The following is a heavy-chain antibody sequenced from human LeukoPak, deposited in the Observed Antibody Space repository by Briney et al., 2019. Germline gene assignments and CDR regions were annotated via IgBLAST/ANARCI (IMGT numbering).Heavy chain of an antibody. V-gene: IGHV1-18*01. CDR2: ISAYNGKT. J-gene: IGHJ3*02. Sequence: GASVKVSCKASGYTFINYGISWVRQAPGQGLEWMGWISAYNGKTNSAQKVLDRVTLTIDTSTRTAYMELRSLRSDDTAVYYCARFVGDYGIKATFDIWGQGTMVTVSS. D-gene: IGHD4-17*01. CDR1: GYTFINYG. CDR3: ARFVGDYGIKATFDI.